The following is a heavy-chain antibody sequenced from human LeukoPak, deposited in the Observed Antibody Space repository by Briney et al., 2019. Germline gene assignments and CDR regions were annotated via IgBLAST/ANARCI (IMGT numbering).Heavy chain of an antibody. V-gene: IGHV4-39*01. CDR1: GGSISSSSYY. J-gene: IGHJ6*03. CDR3: ARQAPYYDILTGSNNYMDV. Sequence: PSETLSLTCTVSGGSISSSSYYWGWIRQPPGKGLEWIGSIYYSGSTYYNPSLKSRVTISVDTSKNQFSLKLSSVTAADTAVYYCARQAPYYDILTGSNNYMDVWGKGTTVTISS. CDR2: IYYSGST. D-gene: IGHD3-9*01.